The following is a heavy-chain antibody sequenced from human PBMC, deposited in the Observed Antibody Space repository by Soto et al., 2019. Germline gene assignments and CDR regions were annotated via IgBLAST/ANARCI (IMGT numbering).Heavy chain of an antibody. CDR1: GFTFNTYS. Sequence: EVQLVESGGGVVQPGGSLRLSCVASGFTFNTYSMNWVRQAPGKGLEWVSYISSSSGTIYYADSVKGRFTISRDNAKNSLYLQMNSLRDEDTGVYYCARGYYYGMDVWGQGTTVTVSS. V-gene: IGHV3-48*02. CDR3: ARGYYYGMDV. CDR2: ISSSSGTI. J-gene: IGHJ6*02.